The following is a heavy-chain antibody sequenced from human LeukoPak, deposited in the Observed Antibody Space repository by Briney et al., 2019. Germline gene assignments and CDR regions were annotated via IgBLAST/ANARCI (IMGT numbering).Heavy chain of an antibody. D-gene: IGHD3-22*01. CDR1: GGSFSGYY. CDR2: INHSGST. V-gene: IGHV4-34*01. CDR3: ARGRGVTMIVVVIHNWFDP. J-gene: IGHJ5*02. Sequence: SETLSLTCAVYGGSFSGYYWSWIRQPPGKGLEWIGEINHSGSTNYNPSLKSRVTISVDTSKNQFSLKLSSVTAADTAVYYCARGRGVTMIVVVIHNWFDPWGQGTLVTVSS.